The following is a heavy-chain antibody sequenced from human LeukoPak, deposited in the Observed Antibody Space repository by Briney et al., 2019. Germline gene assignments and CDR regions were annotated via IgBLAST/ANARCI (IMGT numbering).Heavy chain of an antibody. V-gene: IGHV3-7*03. J-gene: IGHJ2*01. Sequence: GGSLRLSCAASGFTFSSHWMSWVRQAPGKGLEWVANINPDGSEKHYVDSVKGRFTISRDNAKNSQFLQMNSLRSEDTAVYYCASHLRGGYNYWYFDLWGRGTLVTVSS. CDR3: ASHLRGGYNYWYFDL. D-gene: IGHD5-24*01. CDR1: GFTFSSHW. CDR2: INPDGSEK.